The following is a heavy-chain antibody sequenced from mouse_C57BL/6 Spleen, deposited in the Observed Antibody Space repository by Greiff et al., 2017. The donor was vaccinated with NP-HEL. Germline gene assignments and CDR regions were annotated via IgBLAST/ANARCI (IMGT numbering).Heavy chain of an antibody. CDR2: ISDGGSYT. CDR1: GFTFSSYA. CDR3: SRDGAQATRAMDY. J-gene: IGHJ4*01. D-gene: IGHD3-2*02. Sequence: EVKLMESGGGLVKPGGSLKLSCAASGFTFSSYAMSWVRQTPEKRLEWVATISDGGSYTYYPDNVKGRFTISRDNAKNNLYLQMSHLKSEDTAMYYCSRDGAQATRAMDYWGQGTSVTVSS. V-gene: IGHV5-4*01.